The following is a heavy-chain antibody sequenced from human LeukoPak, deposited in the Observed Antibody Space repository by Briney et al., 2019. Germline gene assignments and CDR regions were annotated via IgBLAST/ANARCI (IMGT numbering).Heavy chain of an antibody. CDR3: AKDEYGYSGYEGAFDI. V-gene: IGHV3-30*02. CDR1: GFTFSSYG. Sequence: PGGSLRLSCAASGFTFSSYGMHWVRQAPGKGLEWVAFMRYDGSNKYYADSVKGRFTISRDNSKNTLYLQMNGLRAEDTAVYYCAKDEYGYSGYEGAFDIWGQGTMVTVSS. CDR2: MRYDGSNK. J-gene: IGHJ3*02. D-gene: IGHD5-12*01.